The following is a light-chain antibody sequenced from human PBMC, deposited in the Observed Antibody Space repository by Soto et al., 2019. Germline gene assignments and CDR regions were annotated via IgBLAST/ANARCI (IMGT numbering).Light chain of an antibody. J-gene: IGKJ4*01. V-gene: IGKV1-5*03. Sequence: DIQMTQSPSTLSASVGDRVTNTCRASQSISSWLAWHQQKPGKAPKLLIYKSSSLDSGVPSRFSDSGSGTEFTLTISSLQPDDFATYYCQQYKTYSSFGGGTKVDIK. CDR2: KSS. CDR3: QQYKTYSS. CDR1: QSISSW.